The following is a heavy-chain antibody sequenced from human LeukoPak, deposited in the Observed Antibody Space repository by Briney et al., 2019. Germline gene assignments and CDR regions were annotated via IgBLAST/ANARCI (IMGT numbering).Heavy chain of an antibody. Sequence: PGGSLRLSCAASGFTFSSYWMHWVRQVPGKGLVWVSRINSDGSSTSYADSVKGRFTISRDNAKNTLYLQMNSLRADDTAVYYCAKDQRTGTLDYWGQGTLVTVSS. CDR1: GFTFSSYW. CDR2: INSDGSST. D-gene: IGHD3/OR15-3a*01. J-gene: IGHJ4*02. CDR3: AKDQRTGTLDY. V-gene: IGHV3-74*01.